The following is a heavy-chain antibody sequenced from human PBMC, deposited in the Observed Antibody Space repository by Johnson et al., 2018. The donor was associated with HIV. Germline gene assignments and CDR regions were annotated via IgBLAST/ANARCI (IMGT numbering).Heavy chain of an antibody. Sequence: QVQLVESGGGVVQPGRSLRLSCAASGFTFSSYGMHWVRQAPGKGLEWVAVIWYDGNNKYYADSVKGRFTISRDNSNNTLYLQMDSLRIEDTAIYYCARDREWELLFGAFDIWGQGTMVTVSS. CDR2: IWYDGNNK. D-gene: IGHD1-26*01. CDR1: GFTFSSYG. V-gene: IGHV3-33*01. J-gene: IGHJ3*02. CDR3: ARDREWELLFGAFDI.